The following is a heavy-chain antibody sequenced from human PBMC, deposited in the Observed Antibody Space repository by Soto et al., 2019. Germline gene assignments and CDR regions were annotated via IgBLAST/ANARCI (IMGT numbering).Heavy chain of an antibody. Sequence: GASVKVSCKVSGYTLTELSMHWVRQAPGKGLEWMGGFDPEDGETIYAQKFQGRVTMTEDTSTDTAYMELSGLRSEDTAVYYCATGGGDISLTPYYYYYGMDVWGQGTTVTVSS. CDR2: FDPEDGET. V-gene: IGHV1-24*01. J-gene: IGHJ6*02. CDR1: GYTLTELS. D-gene: IGHD2-15*01. CDR3: ATGGGDISLTPYYYYYGMDV.